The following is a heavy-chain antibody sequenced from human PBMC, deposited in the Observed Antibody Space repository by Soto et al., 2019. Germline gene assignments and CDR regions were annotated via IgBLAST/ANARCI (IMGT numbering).Heavy chain of an antibody. CDR3: PHSPKYYFDY. J-gene: IGHJ4*02. CDR2: IYWNDDK. CDR1: GLSLSTSGVG. Sequence: SGAALVNPAQTLRLTCTFSGLSLSTSGVGVGWTRQPPGKALEGLALIYWNDDKRYSPSLKSRLTITKDTSKNQVVLTMTNMDPVDTATYYCPHSPKYYFDYWGQATLVTLSS. V-gene: IGHV2-5*01.